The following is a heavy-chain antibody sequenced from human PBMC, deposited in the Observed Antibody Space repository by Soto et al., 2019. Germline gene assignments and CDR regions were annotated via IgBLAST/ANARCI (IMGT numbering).Heavy chain of an antibody. CDR1: GFTFSSYS. CDR2: ISSSSSYI. J-gene: IGHJ3*02. V-gene: IGHV3-21*01. CDR3: LRDDSTLVGDFDS. Sequence: PGGSLRVSCAASGFTFSSYSMNWVRQAPGKGLEWVSSISSSSSYIYYADSVTGRCTISRDNAKNALYLQLTSRRAEDTAVYYGLRDDSTLVGDFDSWGQGTLVTVS. D-gene: IGHD2-21*01.